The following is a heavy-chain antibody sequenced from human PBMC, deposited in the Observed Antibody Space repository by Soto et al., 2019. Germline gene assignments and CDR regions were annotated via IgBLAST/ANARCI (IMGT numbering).Heavy chain of an antibody. D-gene: IGHD3-3*01. Sequence: SETLSLTCTVSGVSISSYYWSWIRQPPGRGLEWIGYIYYSGSTNYNPSLKSRVTISVDTSKNQFSLKLSSVTAADTAVYYCARVGALEWSGPFYYYMDVWGKGTTVTVSS. CDR2: IYYSGST. J-gene: IGHJ6*03. CDR1: GVSISSYY. CDR3: ARVGALEWSGPFYYYMDV. V-gene: IGHV4-59*01.